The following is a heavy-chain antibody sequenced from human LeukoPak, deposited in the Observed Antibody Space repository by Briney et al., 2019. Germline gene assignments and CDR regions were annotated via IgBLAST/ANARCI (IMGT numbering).Heavy chain of an antibody. D-gene: IGHD1-26*01. CDR3: ATHVGATGPYYFDN. CDR1: GGSISSSSYY. J-gene: IGHJ4*02. V-gene: IGHV4-39*01. CDR2: IYYYGSI. Sequence: SETLSLTCSVSGGSISSSSYYGGWICQPPGKGLQWIGWIYYYGSIYYNPSLQIRVTQSVVPSKNQFSFKLISFIAPDTPGYYCATHVGATGPYYFDNWGQGTLVTVSS.